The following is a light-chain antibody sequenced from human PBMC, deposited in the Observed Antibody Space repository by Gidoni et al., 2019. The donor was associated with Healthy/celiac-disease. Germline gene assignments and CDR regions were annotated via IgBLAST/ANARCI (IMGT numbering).Light chain of an antibody. CDR1: SSDVGGYNY. CDR2: DVS. J-gene: IGLJ2*01. V-gene: IGLV2-14*01. Sequence: QSALTQPASVSGSPGQSITISCTGTSSDVGGYNYVSWYQQHPGKAPKLMIYDVSNRPSGVSNRFSGSKSGNTASLTISGLQAEDEADYYCSSNTSSSTPRVVFGGGTKLTVL. CDR3: SSNTSSSTPRVV.